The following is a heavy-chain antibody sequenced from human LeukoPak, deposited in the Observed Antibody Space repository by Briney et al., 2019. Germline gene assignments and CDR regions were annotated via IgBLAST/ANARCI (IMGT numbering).Heavy chain of an antibody. CDR1: GFTFNRCW. D-gene: IGHD3-22*01. Sequence: SGGSLRLSCVVSGFTFNRCWMNWVRQAPGKGLEWVAHINPDGRDTYYVDSVKGRFTISRDNAKNTLYLQMNSLRAEDTAVYYCARGGATYYYDSSGYRYWGQGTLVTVSS. CDR3: ARGGATYYYDSSGYRY. J-gene: IGHJ4*02. V-gene: IGHV3-7*01. CDR2: INPDGRDT.